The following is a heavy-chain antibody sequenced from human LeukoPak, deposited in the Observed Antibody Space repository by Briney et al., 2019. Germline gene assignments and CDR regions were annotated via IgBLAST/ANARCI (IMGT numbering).Heavy chain of an antibody. CDR2: IIPIFGIA. Sequence: SVKVSCKASGGTLSSYAISWVRQAPGQGLEWMGRIIPIFGIANYAQKFQGRVTITADKSTSTAYMELSSLRSEDTAVYYCARDQGHDYGFLDYWGQGTLVTVSS. V-gene: IGHV1-69*04. CDR3: ARDQGHDYGFLDY. CDR1: GGTLSSYA. J-gene: IGHJ4*02. D-gene: IGHD4-17*01.